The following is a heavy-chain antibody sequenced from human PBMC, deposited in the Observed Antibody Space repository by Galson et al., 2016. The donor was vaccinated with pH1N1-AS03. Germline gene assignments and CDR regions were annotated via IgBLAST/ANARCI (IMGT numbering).Heavy chain of an antibody. V-gene: IGHV1-69*10. D-gene: IGHD3-3*01. CDR2: IIAMLGTA. Sequence: SVKVSCKASGGTFSSYAISWVRQAPGQGLEWMGGIIAMLGTANYAQKVQGRVTITADKSTSTAYMELSSLRSGDTAVYYCARDANYDFWSGHDAFDIWGQGTMVTVSS. CDR1: GGTFSSYA. J-gene: IGHJ3*02. CDR3: ARDANYDFWSGHDAFDI.